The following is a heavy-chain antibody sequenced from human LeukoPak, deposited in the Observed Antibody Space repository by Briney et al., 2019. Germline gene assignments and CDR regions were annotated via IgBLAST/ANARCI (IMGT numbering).Heavy chain of an antibody. CDR3: ARVEELERRPFDY. V-gene: IGHV4-34*01. D-gene: IGHD1-1*01. CDR2: IYHSGST. J-gene: IGHJ4*02. Sequence: SETLSLTCAVYGGSFSGYYWSWIRQPPGKGLEWIGEIYHSGSTNYNPSLKSRVTISVDKSKNQFSLKLSSVTAADTAVYYCARVEELERRPFDYWGQGTLVTVSS. CDR1: GGSFSGYY.